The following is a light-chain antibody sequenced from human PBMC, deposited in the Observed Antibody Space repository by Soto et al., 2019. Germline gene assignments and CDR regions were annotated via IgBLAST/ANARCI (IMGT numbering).Light chain of an antibody. V-gene: IGKV2-40*01. CDR1: KSLLDSDDGNTY. Sequence: DIVVTQTPLSLPVTPGEPASISCRSSKSLLDSDDGNTYLDWYLQKPGQSPQLLIYTLSYRASGVPGTFSGGGSGTDFTLNISRVQAEEGAVYYCKQRKEFPYTFGQGTKLEIK. CDR3: KQRKEFPYT. J-gene: IGKJ2*01. CDR2: TLS.